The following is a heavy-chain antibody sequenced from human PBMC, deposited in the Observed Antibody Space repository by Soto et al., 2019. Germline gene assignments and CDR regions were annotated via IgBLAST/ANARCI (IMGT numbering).Heavy chain of an antibody. J-gene: IGHJ5*02. V-gene: IGHV6-1*01. CDR1: GDSVSSNTAS. Sequence: SQTLSLTCAISGDSVSSNTASWNWIRQSPSRGLEWLGRTYFRSKWYNDYAVSVKSRIVINPDTSNNQFSLQLNSVTPEATAVYFCAKGDNLGPKTGYAFDPWGQGIMVTVSS. CDR2: TYFRSKWYN. D-gene: IGHD5-12*01. CDR3: AKGDNLGPKTGYAFDP.